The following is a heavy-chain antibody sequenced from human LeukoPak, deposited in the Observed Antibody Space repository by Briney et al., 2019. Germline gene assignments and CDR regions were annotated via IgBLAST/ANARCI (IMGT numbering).Heavy chain of an antibody. CDR1: GGSFSGYY. V-gene: IGHV4-34*01. J-gene: IGHJ4*02. Sequence: PSETLSLTCAFYGGSFSGYYWSWIRQPPGKGLEWIGEINHSGSTNYNPSLKRRVTISVDTSKNQFSLKLSSVTAADTAVYYCARLAVAGRDYDYWGQGTLVTVSS. D-gene: IGHD6-19*01. CDR2: INHSGST. CDR3: ARLAVAGRDYDY.